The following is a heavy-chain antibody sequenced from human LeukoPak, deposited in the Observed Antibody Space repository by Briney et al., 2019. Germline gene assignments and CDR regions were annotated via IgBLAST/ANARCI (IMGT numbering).Heavy chain of an antibody. J-gene: IGHJ4*02. CDR2: IYYSGST. CDR1: GGSISSYY. CDR3: ARDLGSSGYKVFDY. Sequence: SETLSLTCTVSGGSISSYYWSWIRQPPGKGLEWIGYIYYSGSTNYNPSLKNRVTISVDTSKDQFSLKLSSVTAADTAVYYCARDLGSSGYKVFDYWGQGTLVTVSS. D-gene: IGHD3-22*01. V-gene: IGHV4-59*01.